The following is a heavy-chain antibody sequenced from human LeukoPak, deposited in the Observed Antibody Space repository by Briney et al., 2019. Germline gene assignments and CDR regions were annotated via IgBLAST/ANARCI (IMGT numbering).Heavy chain of an antibody. CDR1: GYSISSGYY. Sequence: SETLSLTCDVSGYSISSGYYWGWIRQPPGKELVYIGSIYRSGNTYYNPSLKSRVTISVDTSKNQFSLKMSSLTAADTAVYYCARHDISGSSAWIDAFEFWGQGTLVTVSS. V-gene: IGHV4-38-2*01. J-gene: IGHJ3*01. CDR3: ARHDISGSSAWIDAFEF. D-gene: IGHD6-25*01. CDR2: IYRSGNT.